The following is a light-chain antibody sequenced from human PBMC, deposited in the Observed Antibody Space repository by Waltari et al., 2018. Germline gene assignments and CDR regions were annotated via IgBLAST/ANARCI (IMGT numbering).Light chain of an antibody. CDR1: QCVSSS. V-gene: IGKV3-15*01. Sequence: AVQCVSSSFVCYHQERCQAPRCLFYVASTRAAFIPARFSGSCSGTEFTLTISSLQSEDFAVYYCQHYNNWPHWTFGQWTKVEIK. CDR2: VAS. J-gene: IGKJ1*01. CDR3: QHYNNWPHWT.